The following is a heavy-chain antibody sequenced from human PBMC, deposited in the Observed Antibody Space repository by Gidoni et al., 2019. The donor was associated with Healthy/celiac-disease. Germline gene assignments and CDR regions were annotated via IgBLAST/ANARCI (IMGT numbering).Heavy chain of an antibody. CDR2: IDWDDDK. CDR3: ARTSLGYSYGYSFDY. J-gene: IGHJ4*02. Sequence: QVTLRESGPALVKPTQTLTLTCTFSGFSLSTSGMCVSWIRQPPGKALEWLALIDWDDDKYYSTSLKTRLTISKDTSKNQVVLTMTNMDPVDTATYYCARTSLGYSYGYSFDYWGQGTLVTVSS. D-gene: IGHD5-18*01. CDR1: GFSLSTSGMC. V-gene: IGHV2-70*01.